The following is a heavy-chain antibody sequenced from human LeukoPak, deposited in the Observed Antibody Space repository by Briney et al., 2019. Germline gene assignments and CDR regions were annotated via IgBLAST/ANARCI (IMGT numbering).Heavy chain of an antibody. J-gene: IGHJ5*02. V-gene: IGHV4-34*01. Sequence: PSETLSLTCAVYGGSFSGYYWSWIRQPPGKGLEWIGEINHSGSTNYNPSLKSRVTISVDTSKNQFSLKLSSVTAADTAVYYCARGVLLRYFDWLRGNWFDPWGQGTLVTVSS. CDR1: GGSFSGYY. D-gene: IGHD3-9*01. CDR2: INHSGST. CDR3: ARGVLLRYFDWLRGNWFDP.